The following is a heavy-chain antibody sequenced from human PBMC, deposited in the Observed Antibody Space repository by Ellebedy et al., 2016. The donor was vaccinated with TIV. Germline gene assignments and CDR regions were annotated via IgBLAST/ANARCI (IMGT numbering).Heavy chain of an antibody. D-gene: IGHD6-19*01. J-gene: IGHJ4*02. V-gene: IGHV3-66*01. CDR3: GWGWLAN. CDR1: GFTFNLFW. Sequence: GGSLRLSCAASGFTFNLFWMSWVRQAPGKGLEWVSLIDAGGGTYYADSVRGRFTISRDNSKRTLYLQMNSLRVEDTAVYYCGWGWLANWGQGTLVTVSS. CDR2: IDAGGGT.